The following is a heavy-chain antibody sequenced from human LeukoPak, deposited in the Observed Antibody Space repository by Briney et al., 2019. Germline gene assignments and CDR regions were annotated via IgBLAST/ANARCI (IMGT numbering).Heavy chain of an antibody. CDR2: ISWNSGSI. CDR3: AKDLRRYCSSTSCYEFDY. J-gene: IGHJ4*02. V-gene: IGHV3-9*01. D-gene: IGHD2-2*01. CDR1: GFTFDDYA. Sequence: PGGSLRLSCAASGFTFDDYAMHWVRQAPGKGLERVSGISWNSGSIGYADSVKGRFTISSDNAKNSLYLQMNSLRAEDTALYYCAKDLRRYCSSTSCYEFDYWGQGTLVTVSS.